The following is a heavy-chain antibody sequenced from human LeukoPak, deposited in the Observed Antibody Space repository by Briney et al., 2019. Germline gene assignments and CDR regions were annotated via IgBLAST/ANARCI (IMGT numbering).Heavy chain of an antibody. Sequence: PGGSLRLSCAASGFTFSSYSMNWVRQAPGKGLEWVSFISSSSSYIYYADSVKGRFTISRDNSKNTLYLQMSSLRAEDTAVYYCATLRKSLWIPEFDFWGQGTLVTVSS. V-gene: IGHV3-21*04. CDR2: ISSSSSYI. J-gene: IGHJ4*02. D-gene: IGHD1-1*01. CDR1: GFTFSSYS. CDR3: ATLRKSLWIPEFDF.